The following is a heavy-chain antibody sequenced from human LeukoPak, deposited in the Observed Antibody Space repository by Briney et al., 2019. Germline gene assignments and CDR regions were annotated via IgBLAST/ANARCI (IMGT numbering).Heavy chain of an antibody. CDR3: ALTTVTLGFDY. V-gene: IGHV4-39*01. D-gene: IGHD4-17*01. J-gene: IGHJ4*02. Sequence: SETLSLTCTVSGGSISSSSYYRGWIRQPPGKGLEWIGSIYYSGSTYYNPSLKSRVTISVDTSKNQFSLKLSSVTAADTAVYYCALTTVTLGFDYWGQGTLVTVSS. CDR1: GGSISSSSYY. CDR2: IYYSGST.